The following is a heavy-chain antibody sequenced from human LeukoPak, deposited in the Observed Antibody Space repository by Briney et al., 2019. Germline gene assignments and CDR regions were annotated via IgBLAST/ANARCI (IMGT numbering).Heavy chain of an antibody. CDR2: ITKTGAHT. CDR1: GFTFSSYA. D-gene: IGHD1-26*01. CDR3: AKDQAVGAEYWVFDL. V-gene: IGHV3-23*01. Sequence: PGGSLRLSCAASGFTFSSYAMRWVRQAPGKGLEWVSAITKTGAHTYYADSVKGRFTISRDNSKGTLYLQMESLRAEDTAIYYCAKDQAVGAEYWVFDLWGRGTLVTVSS. J-gene: IGHJ2*01.